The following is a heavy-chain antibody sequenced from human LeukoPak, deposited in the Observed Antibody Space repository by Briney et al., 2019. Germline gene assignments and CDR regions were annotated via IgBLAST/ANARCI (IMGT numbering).Heavy chain of an antibody. Sequence: SETLSLTCAVYGGSFSGYYWSWIRQPPGKGLEWIGEINHSGSTNYNPSLKSRVTISVDTSKNQFSLKLSSVTAADTAVYYCARGEGQGEDIVVVPAAIRVYFDYWGQGTLVXXXS. CDR2: INHSGST. CDR3: ARGEGQGEDIVVVPAAIRVYFDY. D-gene: IGHD2-2*02. V-gene: IGHV4-34*01. CDR1: GGSFSGYY. J-gene: IGHJ4*02.